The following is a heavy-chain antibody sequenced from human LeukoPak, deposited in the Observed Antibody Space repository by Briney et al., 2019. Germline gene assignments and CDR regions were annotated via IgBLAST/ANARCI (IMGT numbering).Heavy chain of an antibody. D-gene: IGHD3-10*01. Sequence: SETLSLTCAVSGYGISSDYYWGWIRQPPGKGLEWMASIYHSGSTYYNPSLKNRVTISVDTSKSQLSLELISVTAADTAVYYCARIITMIRGERSGYFASWGQGTPVTVSS. V-gene: IGHV4-38-2*01. J-gene: IGHJ4*02. CDR2: IYHSGST. CDR3: ARIITMIRGERSGYFAS. CDR1: GYGISSDYY.